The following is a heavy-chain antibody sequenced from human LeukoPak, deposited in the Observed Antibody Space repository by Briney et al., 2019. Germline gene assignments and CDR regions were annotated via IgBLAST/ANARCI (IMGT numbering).Heavy chain of an antibody. J-gene: IGHJ4*02. Sequence: GGSLRLSCVGSGFTFSSYSMNWVRQAPGKGLEWVSYISGTSNTIYYDDSVKGRFTVSRDNAKNSLYLQMNSLRAADTAIYYCARDLGSYSSGWYMGFDYWGQGTLVTVSS. V-gene: IGHV3-48*01. CDR1: GFTFSSYS. CDR2: ISGTSNTI. CDR3: ARDLGSYSSGWYMGFDY. D-gene: IGHD6-19*01.